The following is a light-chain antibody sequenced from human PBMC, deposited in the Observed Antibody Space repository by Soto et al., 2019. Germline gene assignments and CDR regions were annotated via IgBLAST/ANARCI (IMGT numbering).Light chain of an antibody. CDR3: QQRTDRPPWT. Sequence: EIVLTQSPATLSLSPGERATLSCRACQSIGLAIAWYQHKPGQAPRLLIFDASQRATGIPARSRGSGSGTDFTLSISSLEPEDFAVYYCQQRTDRPPWTFGQGTKVDIK. J-gene: IGKJ1*01. CDR1: QSIGLA. V-gene: IGKV3-11*01. CDR2: DAS.